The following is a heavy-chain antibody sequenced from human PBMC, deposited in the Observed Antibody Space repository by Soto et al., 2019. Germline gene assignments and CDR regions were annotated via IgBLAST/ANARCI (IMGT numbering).Heavy chain of an antibody. V-gene: IGHV3-23*01. Sequence: GGSLRLSCVGSGFSFRKYAMNWVRQAPGKGLEWVSGISGSGGSGRGFYADPVKGRFTISRDNSKNTLYLEMNSLRAEDTAVYYCAKDLDDYSSAIDFWGQGALVTVSS. CDR2: ISGSGGSGRG. CDR3: AKDLDDYSSAIDF. D-gene: IGHD4-4*01. J-gene: IGHJ4*02. CDR1: GFSFRKYA.